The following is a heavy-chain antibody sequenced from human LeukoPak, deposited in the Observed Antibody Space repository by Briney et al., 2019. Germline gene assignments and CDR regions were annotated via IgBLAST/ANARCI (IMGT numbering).Heavy chain of an antibody. Sequence: ASVKVSCKASGGTFSSYAISWVRQAPGQGLEWMGRIIPIFGTANYAQKSQGRVTITTDESTSTAYLELSSLRSEHTAVYYCASQNYDFWSGYRPVEYYYYYMDVWGKGTTVTVSS. V-gene: IGHV1-69*05. CDR1: GGTFSSYA. D-gene: IGHD3-3*01. CDR2: IIPIFGTA. J-gene: IGHJ6*03. CDR3: ASQNYDFWSGYRPVEYYYYYMDV.